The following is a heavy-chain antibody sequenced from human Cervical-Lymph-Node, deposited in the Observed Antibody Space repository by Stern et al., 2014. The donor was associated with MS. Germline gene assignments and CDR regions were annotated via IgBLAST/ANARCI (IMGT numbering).Heavy chain of an antibody. D-gene: IGHD3-22*01. CDR2: IPHDGDNK. J-gene: IGHJ5*02. CDR1: GFTFSLYD. Sequence: VQLVQSGGGVVQPGRSLRLSCAASGFTFSLYDMHWVRQAPGKGLEWVAAIPHDGDNKFYTDSVKGRFTISRDSSKSTLYLQLNSLRPEDTAIYYCAKDPRIYDSSGYLDAWGQGTLVTVSS. CDR3: AKDPRIYDSSGYLDA. V-gene: IGHV3-30*18.